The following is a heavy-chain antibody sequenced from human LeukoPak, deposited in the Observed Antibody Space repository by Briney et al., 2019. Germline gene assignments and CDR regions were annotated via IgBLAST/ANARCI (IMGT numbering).Heavy chain of an antibody. J-gene: IGHJ3*02. V-gene: IGHV4-30-4*01. CDR3: ARRYCSSTSCRENNAFDI. D-gene: IGHD2-2*01. CDR2: IHDSGST. Sequence: PSETLSLTCTVSGASISSGDYHWNWIRQPPGKGLEWIGFIHDSGSTYYNPSLKSRVSISRDMSKNQLSLKLSSVTAADTAVYYCARRYCSSTSCRENNAFDIWGQGTMVTVSS. CDR1: GASISSGDYH.